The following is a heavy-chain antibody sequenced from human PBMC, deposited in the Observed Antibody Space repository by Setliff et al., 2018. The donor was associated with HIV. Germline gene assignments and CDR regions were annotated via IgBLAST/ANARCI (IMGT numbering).Heavy chain of an antibody. J-gene: IGHJ5*02. CDR3: AREEDYNFWSGYDWFDP. CDR1: GGSISSHY. Sequence: SETLSLTCTVSGGSISSHYWSWIRQPPGKGLEWIGSIYYSGSTNYNPSLKSRVTISVDTSKNQFSLKLSSVTAADTAVYYCAREEDYNFWSGYDWFDPWGQGTLVTVSS. D-gene: IGHD3-3*01. CDR2: IYYSGST. V-gene: IGHV4-59*11.